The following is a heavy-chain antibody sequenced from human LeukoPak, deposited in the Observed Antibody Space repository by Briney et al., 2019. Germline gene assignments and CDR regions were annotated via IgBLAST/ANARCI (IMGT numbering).Heavy chain of an antibody. V-gene: IGHV4-30-2*01. CDR2: IYHSGST. CDR3: ARRSRGGSYHFDY. D-gene: IGHD1-26*01. CDR1: GGSISSGGYS. J-gene: IGHJ4*02. Sequence: SETLSLTCAVSGGSISSGGYSWSWIRQPPGKGLEWIGYIYHSGSTYYNPSLKSRVTISVDRPKNQFSLKLSSVTAADTAVYYCARRSRGGSYHFDYWGQGTLVTVSS.